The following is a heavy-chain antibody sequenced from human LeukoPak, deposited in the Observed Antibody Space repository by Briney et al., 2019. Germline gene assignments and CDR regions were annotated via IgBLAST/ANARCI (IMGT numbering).Heavy chain of an antibody. Sequence: ASVKVSCKASGGTFSSYAISWVRQAPGQGLEWMGGIIPIFGTANYAQKFQGRVTITADESTSTAYMELSSLRSEDTAVYYCARVGSYCGGDCYANFDYWGQGTLVTVSS. J-gene: IGHJ4*02. CDR3: ARVGSYCGGDCYANFDY. CDR2: IIPIFGTA. CDR1: GGTFSSYA. D-gene: IGHD2-21*02. V-gene: IGHV1-69*13.